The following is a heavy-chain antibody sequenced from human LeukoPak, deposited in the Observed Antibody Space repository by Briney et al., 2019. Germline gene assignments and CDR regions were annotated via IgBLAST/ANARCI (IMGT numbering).Heavy chain of an antibody. J-gene: IGHJ6*02. CDR2: ISGSGGST. CDR1: GFTFSSYA. Sequence: GGSLRLSCAASGFTFSSYAMNWVRQAPGKGLEWVSTISGSGGSTNYAVSVKGRFTISRDNSKNTLYLQMNSLRAEDTAVYYCAKDSGVGIVGLYGMDVWGQGTTVTVSS. D-gene: IGHD1-26*01. V-gene: IGHV3-23*01. CDR3: AKDSGVGIVGLYGMDV.